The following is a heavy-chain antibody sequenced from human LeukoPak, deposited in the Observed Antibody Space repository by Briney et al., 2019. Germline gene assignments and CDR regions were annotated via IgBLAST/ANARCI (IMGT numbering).Heavy chain of an antibody. J-gene: IGHJ4*02. CDR1: GFTFSSYS. Sequence: PGGSLRLSCAASGFTFSSYSMNWVRQAPGKGLEWVSYISSSSTIYYADSVKGRFTISRDNAKNSLYLQMNSLRAEDTAVYYCARLSSGLFDYWGQGTLVTVSS. D-gene: IGHD6-19*01. V-gene: IGHV3-48*01. CDR2: ISSSSTI. CDR3: ARLSSGLFDY.